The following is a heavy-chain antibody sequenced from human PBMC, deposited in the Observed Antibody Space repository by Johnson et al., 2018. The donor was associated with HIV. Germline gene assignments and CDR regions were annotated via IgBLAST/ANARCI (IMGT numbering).Heavy chain of an antibody. CDR3: ARDLSVESYQLLSVFSYAFDI. V-gene: IGHV3-23*04. J-gene: IGHJ3*02. D-gene: IGHD2-2*01. CDR1: GFTFSDHY. CDR2: ISGSGGST. Sequence: VQLVESGGGLVKPGGSLKLSCAVSGFTFSDHYMSWIRQAPGKGLEWVSAISGSGGSTYYADSVKGRFTISRDNSKNTLYLQMNSLRAEDTAVYYCARDLSVESYQLLSVFSYAFDIWGQGTVVTVSS.